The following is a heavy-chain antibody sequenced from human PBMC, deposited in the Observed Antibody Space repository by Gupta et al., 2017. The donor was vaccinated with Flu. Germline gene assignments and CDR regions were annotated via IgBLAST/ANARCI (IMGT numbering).Heavy chain of an antibody. Sequence: ISQPPGKALEWLALIDWNDEKRNSPSQKSRITITKDTSENPVVLTITNIDPVNTGTYYFEHHPVIAEIYRYDLWGQGTLVTVSS. CDR3: EHHPVIAEIYRYDL. J-gene: IGHJ4*02. D-gene: IGHD3-16*02. V-gene: IGHV2-5*01. CDR2: IDWNDEK.